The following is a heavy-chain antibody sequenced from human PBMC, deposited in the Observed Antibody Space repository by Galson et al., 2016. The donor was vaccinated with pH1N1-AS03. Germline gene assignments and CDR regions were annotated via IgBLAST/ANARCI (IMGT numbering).Heavy chain of an antibody. CDR3: ARASGRDDYNRLFHF. V-gene: IGHV4-38-2*02. CDR2: IFRSGST. Sequence: GYYWGWIRQSPGKGLEWLGHIFRSGSTSFNPSLKSRLTISVDTSKNQFSLNLRYVTAADTAVYFCARASGRDDYNRLFHFWGKGTTVTVSS. CDR1: GYY. J-gene: IGHJ6*04. D-gene: IGHD5-24*01.